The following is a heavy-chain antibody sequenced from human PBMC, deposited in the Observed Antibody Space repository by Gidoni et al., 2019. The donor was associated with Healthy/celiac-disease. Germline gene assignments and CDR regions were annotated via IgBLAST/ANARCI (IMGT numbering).Heavy chain of an antibody. V-gene: IGHV3-48*02. Sequence: EVQLVESGGGLVQPGGSLRLSCAASGFTFSSYSMNWVRQAPGKGLEWVSYISSSSSTIYYADSVKGRFTISRDNAKNSLYLQMNSLRDEDTAVYYCARDPGRYNTGEYYYGMDVWGQGTTVTVSS. CDR2: ISSSSSTI. D-gene: IGHD7-27*01. CDR1: GFTFSSYS. J-gene: IGHJ6*02. CDR3: ARDPGRYNTGEYYYGMDV.